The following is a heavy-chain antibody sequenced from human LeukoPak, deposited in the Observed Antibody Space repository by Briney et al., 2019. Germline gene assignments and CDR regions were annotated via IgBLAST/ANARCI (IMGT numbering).Heavy chain of an antibody. D-gene: IGHD4-23*01. CDR3: ARAYGGSPPYYYYYMDV. V-gene: IGHV3-30-3*01. Sequence: GGSLRLSCAASGFTFSSYAMPWVRQAPGKGLEWVAVISYDGSNKYYADSVKGRFTISRDNSKNTLYLQMNSLRAEDTAVYYCARAYGGSPPYYYYYMDVWGKGTTVTVSS. J-gene: IGHJ6*03. CDR1: GFTFSSYA. CDR2: ISYDGSNK.